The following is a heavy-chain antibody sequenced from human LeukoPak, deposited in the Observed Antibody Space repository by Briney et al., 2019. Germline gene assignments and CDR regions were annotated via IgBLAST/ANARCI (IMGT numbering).Heavy chain of an antibody. J-gene: IGHJ5*02. CDR3: AREGGSSYGYAYH. CDR1: GYTFTSYY. CDR2: INPHSGDT. D-gene: IGHD5-18*01. Sequence: ASVKVSCKAFGYTFTSYYMHWVRQAPGQGLEWMGWINPHSGDTNYAHKFQGRVTMTRDTSISIAYMELSSLKSDDTAAYYCAREGGSSYGYAYHWGQGTLVTVSS. V-gene: IGHV1-2*07.